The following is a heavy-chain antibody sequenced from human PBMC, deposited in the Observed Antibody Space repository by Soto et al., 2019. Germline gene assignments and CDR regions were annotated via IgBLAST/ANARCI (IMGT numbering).Heavy chain of an antibody. J-gene: IGHJ6*02. Sequence: ASVKVSCKASGYTFTCYYMHWVRQAPGQGLEWMGWTNPNIGGTNYAQKFQGRVTMTRDTSISTAYMELSRLRYDDTAVYYCARAFGGSLYYYGMDVWGQGHTVTVSS. CDR2: TNPNIGGT. CDR3: ARAFGGSLYYYGMDV. CDR1: GYTFTCYY. D-gene: IGHD2-15*01. V-gene: IGHV1-2*02.